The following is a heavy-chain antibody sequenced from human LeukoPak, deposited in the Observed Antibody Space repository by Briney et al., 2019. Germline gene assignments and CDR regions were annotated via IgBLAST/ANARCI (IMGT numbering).Heavy chain of an antibody. Sequence: MASETLSLTCAVYGGSFSGYYWSWIRQPPGKGLEWIGEINHSGSTNYNPSLKSRVTISVDTSKNQFSLKLSSVTAADTAVYYCARHLPSDYWGQGTLVTVSS. J-gene: IGHJ4*02. CDR2: INHSGST. CDR3: ARHLPSDY. V-gene: IGHV4-34*01. CDR1: GGSFSGYY.